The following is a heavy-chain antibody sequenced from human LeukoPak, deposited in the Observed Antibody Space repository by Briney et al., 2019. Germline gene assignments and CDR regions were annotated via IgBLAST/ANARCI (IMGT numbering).Heavy chain of an antibody. D-gene: IGHD2-15*01. Sequence: SETLSLTCTVSGGSISSSSYYWGWIRQPPGKGPEWIGSIYYSGSTYYNPSLKSRVTISVDTSKNQFSLKLSSVTAADTAVYYCASNYCSGGSCYLDYWGQGTLVTVSS. CDR3: ASNYCSGGSCYLDY. CDR1: GGSISSSSYY. CDR2: IYYSGST. V-gene: IGHV4-39*01. J-gene: IGHJ4*02.